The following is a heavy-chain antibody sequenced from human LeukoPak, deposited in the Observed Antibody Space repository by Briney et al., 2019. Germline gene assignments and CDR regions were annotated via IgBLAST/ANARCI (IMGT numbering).Heavy chain of an antibody. V-gene: IGHV3-13*01. Sequence: PGGSLRLSCAASGFTFSNYDMHWVRHAAGKGLEWVSGIGTAGDTYYPASVKGRFTISRENAKSSLYLQINSLSAGDTAVYYCASSPAYSSSWYAIGNWGQGTLVTVSS. CDR2: IGTAGDT. CDR1: GFTFSNYD. J-gene: IGHJ4*02. D-gene: IGHD6-13*01. CDR3: ASSPAYSSSWYAIGN.